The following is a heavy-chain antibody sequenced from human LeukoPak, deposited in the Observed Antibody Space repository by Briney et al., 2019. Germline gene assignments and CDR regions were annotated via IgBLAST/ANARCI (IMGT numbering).Heavy chain of an antibody. Sequence: ASVKVSCKASGYXFTGYYIHWVRQAPGQGLEWMGWINPNSGGTNYAQKFQGRVTMTRDTSISTAYMELSRLRSDDTAVYYCAAYCSGGSCYSEFDYWGQGTLVTVSS. V-gene: IGHV1-2*02. CDR2: INPNSGGT. CDR3: AAYCSGGSCYSEFDY. D-gene: IGHD2-15*01. CDR1: GYXFTGYY. J-gene: IGHJ4*02.